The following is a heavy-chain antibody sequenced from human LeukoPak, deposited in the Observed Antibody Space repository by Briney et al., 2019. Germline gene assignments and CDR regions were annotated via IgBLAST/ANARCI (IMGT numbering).Heavy chain of an antibody. V-gene: IGHV1-69*04. D-gene: IGHD3-9*01. CDR2: IIPLLAIP. CDR3: VKAADILTGYPLMN. CDR1: GGTLSSYA. J-gene: IGHJ4*02. Sequence: GASVKVSCKASGGTLSSYAISWVRQAPGQGLEWMGRIIPLLAIPKYAQKFQGRVTIAADTSTVYMELSSLRYEDTAVYYCVKAADILTGYPLMNWGQGTLVTVSS.